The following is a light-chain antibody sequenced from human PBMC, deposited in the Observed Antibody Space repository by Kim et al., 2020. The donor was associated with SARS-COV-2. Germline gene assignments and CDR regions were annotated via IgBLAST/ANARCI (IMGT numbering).Light chain of an antibody. V-gene: IGKV4-1*01. Sequence: DIVMTQPPDSLAVSLGERATINCKSSQSVLYNSNNKNYLTWYQQKPGQPPKLLIYWASTRESGVPDRFSGSGSGTDFTLTISSLQAEDVAVYYCQKHYSSRTFGQGTKVDIK. CDR1: QSVLYNSNNKNY. J-gene: IGKJ1*01. CDR2: WAS. CDR3: QKHYSSRT.